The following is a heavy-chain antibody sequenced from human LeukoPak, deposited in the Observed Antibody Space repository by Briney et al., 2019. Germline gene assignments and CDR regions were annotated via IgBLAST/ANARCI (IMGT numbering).Heavy chain of an antibody. CDR3: ARGPSPNWFDP. V-gene: IGHV5-51*01. CDR2: ICPGDSDT. CDR1: GYSFISYW. Sequence: GESLKISCKGSGYSFISYWIGWVLQMAGKGLEWMGIICPGDSDTRYSPSFQGQVTISADKSINTAYLQWSSLKASDTAMYYCARGPSPNWFDPWGQGTLVTVSS. J-gene: IGHJ5*02.